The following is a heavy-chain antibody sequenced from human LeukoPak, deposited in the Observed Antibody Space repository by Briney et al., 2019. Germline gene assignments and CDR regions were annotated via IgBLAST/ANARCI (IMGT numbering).Heavy chain of an antibody. CDR3: ARDLKWGVLGYSYGSGMDV. D-gene: IGHD5-18*01. CDR2: ISSSSSYI. J-gene: IGHJ6*02. Sequence: GGSLRLSCAASGFTFSTYSMNWVRQAPGKGLGWVSSISSSSSYIYYADSVKGRFTISRDNAKNSLYLQMNSLRAEDTAVYFCARDLKWGVLGYSYGSGMDVWGQGTTVTVSS. CDR1: GFTFSTYS. V-gene: IGHV3-21*01.